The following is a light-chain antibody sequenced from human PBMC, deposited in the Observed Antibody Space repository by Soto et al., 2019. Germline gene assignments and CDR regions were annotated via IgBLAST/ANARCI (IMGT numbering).Light chain of an antibody. CDR2: ENN. CDR3: CSYAGYDNWV. V-gene: IGLV2-23*01. CDR1: SSDIGSYNL. J-gene: IGLJ3*02. Sequence: QSALTQPASVSGSPGQSITISCTGTSSDIGSYNLVSWYQHHPGKAPKLMIYENNKWPSGVSDRFSASKSGNTASLTISGLQVEDEADYYCCSYAGYDNWVFGGGTKLTVL.